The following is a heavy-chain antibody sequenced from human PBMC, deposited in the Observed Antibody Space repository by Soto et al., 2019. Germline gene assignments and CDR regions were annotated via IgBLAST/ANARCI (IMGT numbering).Heavy chain of an antibody. Sequence: SQTLSLTCVISGDSVSSNSAAWNWIRQSPSRGLEWLGRTYYRSKWYNDYAVSVKSRITINPDTSKNQFSLKLSSVTAADTAVYYCAREGDWNSLCGMDVWGQGTTVTVSS. D-gene: IGHD1-7*01. V-gene: IGHV6-1*01. J-gene: IGHJ6*02. CDR2: TYYRSKWYN. CDR1: GDSVSSNSAA. CDR3: AREGDWNSLCGMDV.